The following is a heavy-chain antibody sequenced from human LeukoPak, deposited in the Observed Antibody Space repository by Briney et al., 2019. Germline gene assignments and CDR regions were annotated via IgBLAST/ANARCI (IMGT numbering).Heavy chain of an antibody. CDR3: GRAFPPLRTAAAGDL. V-gene: IGHV3-21*01. CDR1: GFTFSDCD. CDR2: ISYRTSHI. Sequence: PGGSLRLSCTASGFTFSDCDMNWFRQAPGKGLEWVSSISYRTSHIYYADSVKGRFTISRDNAKNSLYLQMDSLRAEDTAVYFCGRAFPPLRTAAAGDLWGQGILVTVSS. D-gene: IGHD6-13*01. J-gene: IGHJ4*02.